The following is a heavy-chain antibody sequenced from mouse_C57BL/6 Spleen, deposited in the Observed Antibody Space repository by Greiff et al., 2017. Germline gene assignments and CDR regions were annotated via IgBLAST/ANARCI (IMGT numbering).Heavy chain of an antibody. J-gene: IGHJ3*01. V-gene: IGHV14-1*01. CDR2: IDPEDGAT. CDR3: TLTAQATRAWFAY. Sequence: VQLQQSGAELVRPGASVKLSCTASGFNIKDYYMHWVKQRPEQGLEWIGRIDPEDGATEYAPKFQGKATMTADTSSNTAYLQLSSLTSEDAAVYYCTLTAQATRAWFAYWGQGTLVTVSA. CDR1: GFNIKDYY. D-gene: IGHD3-2*02.